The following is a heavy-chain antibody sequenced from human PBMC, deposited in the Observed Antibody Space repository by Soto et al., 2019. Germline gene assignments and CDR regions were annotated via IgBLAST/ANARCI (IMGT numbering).Heavy chain of an antibody. CDR2: IYYRGNT. V-gene: IGHV4-39*01. Sequence: QLQLQESGPGLVKPSETLSLTCSVSGDSINSDKYYWGWIRQPPGKGLEWIGSIYYRGNTYYNPSLQTRVTISLDKSKSQCSLKLNSVTAADSAMYFCARLEGLATISYYFDFWGQGALVTVSS. CDR3: ARLEGLATISYYFDF. J-gene: IGHJ4*02. CDR1: GDSINSDKYY. D-gene: IGHD3-9*01.